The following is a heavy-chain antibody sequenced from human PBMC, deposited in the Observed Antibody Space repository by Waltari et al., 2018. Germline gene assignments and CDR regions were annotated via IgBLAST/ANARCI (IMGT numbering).Heavy chain of an antibody. CDR1: GGSISSSSYY. D-gene: IGHD6-13*01. CDR3: ARVKSSSWYWGLNNWFDP. Sequence: QLQLQESGPGLVKPSETLSLTCTVSGGSISSSSYYWGWIRQPPGKGLEWIGSIYYSGSTYYNPSLKSRVTISVDTSKNQFSLKLSSVTAADTAVYYCARVKSSSWYWGLNNWFDPWGQGTLVTVSS. J-gene: IGHJ5*02. V-gene: IGHV4-39*01. CDR2: IYYSGST.